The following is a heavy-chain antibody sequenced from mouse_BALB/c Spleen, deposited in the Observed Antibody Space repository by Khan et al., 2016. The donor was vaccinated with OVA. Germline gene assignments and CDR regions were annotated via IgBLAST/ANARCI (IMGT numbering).Heavy chain of an antibody. CDR3: GRGYYGHLDY. CDR1: GYTLTSYY. J-gene: IGHJ2*01. D-gene: IGHD1-1*01. V-gene: IGHV1S56*01. CDR2: IYPVDGST. Sequence: QVQLQQSGPELVRPGASVKMSCKASGYTLTSYYIHWVKQRPGQGLEWIGWIYPVDGSTKYNEKFKGKSTLTADKSSSTAYMLFSSLTSEDSAIYFCGRGYYGHLDYWGQGTTLTVSS.